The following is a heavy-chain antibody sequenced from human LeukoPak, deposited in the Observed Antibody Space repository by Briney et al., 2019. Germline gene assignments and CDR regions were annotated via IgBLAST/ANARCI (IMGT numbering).Heavy chain of an antibody. CDR3: ARPSDSSGWSYYFNY. J-gene: IGHJ4*02. CDR1: GFTFSSYW. CDR2: IKQDGSEK. Sequence: GGSLRLSCAASGFTFSSYWMSWVRQAPGKGLEWVANIKQDGSEKYYVDSVKGRFTISRDNAKNSLYLQMNSLRAEDTAVYYCARPSDSSGWSYYFNYWGQGTLVTVSS. D-gene: IGHD6-19*01. V-gene: IGHV3-7*01.